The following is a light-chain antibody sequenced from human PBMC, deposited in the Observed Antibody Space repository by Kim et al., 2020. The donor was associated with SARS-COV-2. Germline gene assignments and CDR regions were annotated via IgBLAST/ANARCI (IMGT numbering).Light chain of an antibody. CDR2: VSS. CDR3: QQTYTSPYT. CDR1: QSIGSY. Sequence: SESVGDRVTITCRTSQSIGSYLSWYQQKPGEAPKLLIYVSSSLQTGVPSRFSGRGSGKNFTLTISTLQAEDFATYFCQQTYTSPYTFGQGTKLEI. V-gene: IGKV1-39*01. J-gene: IGKJ2*01.